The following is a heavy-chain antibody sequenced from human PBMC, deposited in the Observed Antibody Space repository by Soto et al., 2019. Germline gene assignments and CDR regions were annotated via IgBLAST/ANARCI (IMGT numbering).Heavy chain of an antibody. D-gene: IGHD6-19*01. J-gene: IGHJ4*02. V-gene: IGHV4-34*01. CDR3: ARGPRYSSGWYGY. CDR2: INHSGST. CDR1: GGSFSGYY. Sequence: PSETLSLTCAVYGGSFSGYYWSWIRQPPGKGLEWIGEINHSGSTNYNPSLKSRVTISVDTSKNQFSLKLSSVTAADTAVYYCARGPRYSSGWYGYWGQGTLVTVSS.